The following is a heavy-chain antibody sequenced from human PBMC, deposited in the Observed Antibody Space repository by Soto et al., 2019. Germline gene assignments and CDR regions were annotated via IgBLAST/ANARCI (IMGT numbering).Heavy chain of an antibody. Sequence: SETLSLTCTVSGGSISDISYCWGWIRQPPGKGLQWIGCMFYSGATYYNPSLKNRVTLPVDTSNNEFSLKLVSVAAPDTAVYYCARHKSGSDWLDPWGQGTLVTVSS. V-gene: IGHV4-39*01. D-gene: IGHD2-15*01. CDR2: MFYSGAT. CDR3: ARHKSGSDWLDP. J-gene: IGHJ5*02. CDR1: GGSISDISYC.